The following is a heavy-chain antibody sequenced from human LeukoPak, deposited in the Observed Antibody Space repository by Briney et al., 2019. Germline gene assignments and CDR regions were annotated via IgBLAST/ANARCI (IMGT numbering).Heavy chain of an antibody. CDR1: GGSLSRYY. J-gene: IGHJ4*02. D-gene: IGHD6-19*01. Sequence: SETLSLTCSVSGGSLSRYYWSWLRQPPGKGLEWIGYIYYSGSTNYNPSLKSRVTISVDTSKKEFSLKLSSVTAADTAVYFCARLEYSSGWYVYWGQGTLVTVSS. CDR3: ARLEYSSGWYVY. V-gene: IGHV4-59*01. CDR2: IYYSGST.